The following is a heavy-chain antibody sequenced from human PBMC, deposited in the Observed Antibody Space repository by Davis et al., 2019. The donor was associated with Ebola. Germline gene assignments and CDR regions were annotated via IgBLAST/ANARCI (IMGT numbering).Heavy chain of an antibody. V-gene: IGHV4-34*01. CDR1: GGSFSGYY. D-gene: IGHD2-15*01. CDR2: INHSGRT. Sequence: MPSETLSLTCAVYGGSFSGYYWSWIRQPPGKGLEWIGEINHSGRTNYNPSLKRRVTISVDTSKSQFSLKMSSVTAADTAVYYCARGGYCSGGSCYIDWFDPWGQGTLVTVSS. CDR3: ARGGYCSGGSCYIDWFDP. J-gene: IGHJ5*02.